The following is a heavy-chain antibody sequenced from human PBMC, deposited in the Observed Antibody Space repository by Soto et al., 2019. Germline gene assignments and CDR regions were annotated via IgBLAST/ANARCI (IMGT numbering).Heavy chain of an antibody. CDR3: ARGRFIVYRGIMTDYYGVDV. J-gene: IGHJ6*02. CDR1: GFTFSDYY. V-gene: IGHV3-11*06. D-gene: IGHD3-10*01. CDR2: ISGSSSYT. Sequence: GESLKISCAASGFTFSDYYLIWIRQAPGKGLEWLSYISGSSSYTNYADSVKGRFTISRDNAKNSLFLQMNSLRAEDTAVYYCARGRFIVYRGIMTDYYGVDVWGQGTTVTVSS.